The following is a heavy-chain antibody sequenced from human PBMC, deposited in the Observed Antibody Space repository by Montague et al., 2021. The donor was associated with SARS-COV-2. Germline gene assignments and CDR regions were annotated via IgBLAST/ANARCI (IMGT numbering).Heavy chain of an antibody. J-gene: IGHJ5*02. CDR2: ISWNSGSI. D-gene: IGHD3-3*01. CDR3: AKDSYSDFWSGYSPGENWFDP. V-gene: IGHV3-9*01. Sequence: SLRLSCAAAGFTFGDYAMHWVRQAPGKGLEGVSGISWNSGSIGYADSVKGRFTISRDNAKNSLYLQMNSLRAEDTALYYCAKDSYSDFWSGYSPGENWFDPWGQGTLVTVSS. CDR1: GFTFGDYA.